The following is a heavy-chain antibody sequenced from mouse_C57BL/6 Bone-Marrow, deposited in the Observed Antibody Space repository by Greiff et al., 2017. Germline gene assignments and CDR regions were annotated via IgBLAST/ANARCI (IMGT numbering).Heavy chain of an antibody. V-gene: IGHV1-39*01. CDR1: GYSFTDYN. Sequence: EVQLQQSGPELVQPGASVKISCKASGYSFTDYNMNWVKQSNGKSLEWIVVINPNYGTTSYNQKFKGKAKLTVDQSSSTAYMQLNSLTSEDSAVYYCARGYDYDYAMDYWGQGTSVTVSS. CDR3: ARGYDYDYAMDY. D-gene: IGHD2-4*01. J-gene: IGHJ4*01. CDR2: INPNYGTT.